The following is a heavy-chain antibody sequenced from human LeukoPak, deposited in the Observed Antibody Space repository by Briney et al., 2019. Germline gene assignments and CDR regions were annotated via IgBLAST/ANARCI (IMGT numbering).Heavy chain of an antibody. CDR3: AKGGYSIAAYYYYYYMDV. Sequence: QPGGTLRLSCAASGFTFSSYGMSWVRQAPGKGLEWVSAISGSGGSTYYADSVKGRFTISRDNSKNTLYLQMNSLRAEDTAVYYCAKGGYSIAAYYYYYYMDVWGKGTTVTVSS. J-gene: IGHJ6*03. CDR2: ISGSGGST. D-gene: IGHD6-25*01. CDR1: GFTFSSYG. V-gene: IGHV3-23*01.